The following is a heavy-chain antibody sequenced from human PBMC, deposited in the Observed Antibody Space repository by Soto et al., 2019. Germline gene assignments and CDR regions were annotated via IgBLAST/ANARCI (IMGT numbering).Heavy chain of an antibody. J-gene: IGHJ4*02. CDR1: GYTFTSYG. CDR2: ISAYNGNT. D-gene: IGHD5-18*01. CDR3: ATLPDGAYTYGRYYLDY. V-gene: IGHV1-18*01. Sequence: ASVKVTCKASGYTFTSYGISWVRQASGQGLEWMGWISAYNGNTNYAQKLQGRVTMTTDTSTSTAYLQWSRLKASDTAMYYCATLPDGAYTYGRYYLDYWGQGTLVTVSS.